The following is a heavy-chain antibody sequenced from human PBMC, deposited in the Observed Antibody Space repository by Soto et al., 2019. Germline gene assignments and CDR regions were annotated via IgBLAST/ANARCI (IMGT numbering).Heavy chain of an antibody. V-gene: IGHV3-48*03. CDR1: GFTFSSYE. Sequence: SLRLSCTASGFTFSSYEMNWVRQAPGKGLEWISYISNSGSTIDYADSVKGRFTISRGNARNSLYLQMNSLRAEDTAVYYCARGGLEDPRTYSFDDWGQGTLVTV. CDR2: ISNSGSTI. CDR3: ARGGLEDPRTYSFDD. D-gene: IGHD3-16*01. J-gene: IGHJ4*02.